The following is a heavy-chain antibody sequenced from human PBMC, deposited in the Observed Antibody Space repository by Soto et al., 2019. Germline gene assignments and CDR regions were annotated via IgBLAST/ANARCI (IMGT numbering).Heavy chain of an antibody. D-gene: IGHD3-3*01. CDR2: ISYDGSNK. CDR1: GFTFSSYA. CDR3: ARGSGLSVLRFLEWRPRISSWFDP. Sequence: PGGSLRLSCAASGFTFSSYAMHWVRQAPGKGLEWVAVISYDGSNKYYADSVKGRFTISRDNSKNTLYLQMNSLRAEDTAVYYCARGSGLSVLRFLEWRPRISSWFDPWGQGTLVTVSS. V-gene: IGHV3-30-3*01. J-gene: IGHJ5*02.